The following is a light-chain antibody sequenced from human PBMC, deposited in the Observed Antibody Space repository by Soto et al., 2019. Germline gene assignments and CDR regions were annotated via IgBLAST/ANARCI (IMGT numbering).Light chain of an antibody. V-gene: IGLV1-47*01. Sequence: QSVLTQPPSASGTPGQRVTISCSGSSSNIGSNYVFWYQQLPGTAPKVLMYRNSQRPSGVPDRFSGSKSGTSASQAISGLRSEDEADYYCASWDDSLSGFVVFGGGTKLTVL. CDR2: RNS. CDR3: ASWDDSLSGFVV. J-gene: IGLJ2*01. CDR1: SSNIGSNY.